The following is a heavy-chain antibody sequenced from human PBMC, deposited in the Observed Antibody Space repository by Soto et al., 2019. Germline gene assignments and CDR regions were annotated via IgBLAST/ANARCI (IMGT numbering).Heavy chain of an antibody. V-gene: IGHV1-46*01. CDR2: INPSGFST. CDR3: ASGGYTYGFSAMDV. J-gene: IGHJ6*02. D-gene: IGHD5-18*01. CDR1: GYTFSSSY. Sequence: QVQLVQSGAEVKKPGASVKISCKASGYTFSSSYIHWVRQAPGQGLEWMGLINPSGFSTDYAQTFQGRVTVTRDTSTRTVYMELSSLRSEDTAVYYCASGGYTYGFSAMDVWGPGTTFAVSS.